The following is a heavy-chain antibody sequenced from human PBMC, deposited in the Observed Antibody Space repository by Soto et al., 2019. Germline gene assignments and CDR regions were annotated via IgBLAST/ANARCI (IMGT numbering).Heavy chain of an antibody. Sequence: SETLSLTCTVSGGSISSSSYYWGWIRQPPGKGLEWIGSIYYSGSTYYNPSLKSRVTISVDTSKNQFSLKLSSVTAADTAVYYCARLRYYDFWVLHYFDYWGQGTLVTVSS. CDR1: GGSISSSSYY. D-gene: IGHD3-3*01. V-gene: IGHV4-39*01. CDR3: ARLRYYDFWVLHYFDY. J-gene: IGHJ4*02. CDR2: IYYSGST.